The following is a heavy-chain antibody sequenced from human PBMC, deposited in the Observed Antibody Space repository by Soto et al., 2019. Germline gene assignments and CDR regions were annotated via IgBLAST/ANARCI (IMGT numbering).Heavy chain of an antibody. CDR2: VHHSWGS. Sequence: QVQLQESGPGLVKPSETMSLSCTVSGGSISSYYWSWFRQSPGKRMEWIGYVHHSWGSSYNPSLQSRVAISLVSPKSQFSLKVTSVTATDTAVYYCARQGFGPLHGLVAVWGQGTTVTVSS. CDR3: ARQGFGPLHGLVAV. D-gene: IGHD3-10*01. CDR1: GGSISSYY. J-gene: IGHJ6*02. V-gene: IGHV4-59*08.